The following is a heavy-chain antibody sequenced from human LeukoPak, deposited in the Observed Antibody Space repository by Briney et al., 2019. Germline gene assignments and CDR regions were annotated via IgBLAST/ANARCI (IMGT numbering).Heavy chain of an antibody. J-gene: IGHJ4*02. CDR1: GFTFSNFG. CDR2: ISASVIST. V-gene: IGHV3-23*01. Sequence: GGTLRLSCAASGFTFSNFGMTWVRQAPGKGLEWVSTISASVISTYYADSVKGRFTISRDNAKNSLFLQMNSLRAGDTAVYYCAREKASTTGTTDYDYWGQGTLVTVSS. D-gene: IGHD1-1*01. CDR3: AREKASTTGTTDYDY.